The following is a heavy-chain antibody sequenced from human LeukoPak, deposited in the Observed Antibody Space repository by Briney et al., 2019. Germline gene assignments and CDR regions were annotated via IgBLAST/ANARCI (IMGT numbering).Heavy chain of an antibody. CDR3: VGKAPTYYYYGMDV. J-gene: IGHJ6*02. CDR2: INPSSGGT. CDR1: GYTFTGYH. Sequence: AASVKVSCKASGYTFTGYHMHWVRQAPGQGLEWMGCINPSSGGTNYAQKFQGRVTMTRDTSISTAYMELSRLRSDDTAVYYCVGKAPTYYYYGMDVWGQGTTVTVSS. V-gene: IGHV1-2*02. D-gene: IGHD4-23*01.